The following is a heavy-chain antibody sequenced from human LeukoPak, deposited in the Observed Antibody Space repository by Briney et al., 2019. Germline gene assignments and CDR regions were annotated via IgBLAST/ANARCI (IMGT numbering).Heavy chain of an antibody. J-gene: IGHJ4*02. CDR1: GGSISSSNW. D-gene: IGHD3-10*01. CDR3: ARHGSDYPLYYFDY. V-gene: IGHV4-4*02. Sequence: PSETLSLTCAASGGSISSSNWWNWVRQPPGKGLEWIGEIYHSGGTNYNPSLKSRVTISVDTSKKQFSLKLSSVTAADTAVYYCARHGSDYPLYYFDYWGQGTLVTVSS. CDR2: IYHSGGT.